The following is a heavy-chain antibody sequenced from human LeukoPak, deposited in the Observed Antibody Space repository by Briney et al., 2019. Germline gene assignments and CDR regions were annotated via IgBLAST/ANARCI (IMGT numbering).Heavy chain of an antibody. CDR1: GFTFSSYA. CDR2: ISGSGGST. CDR3: ANSYDSIGYYYGATFDY. D-gene: IGHD3-22*01. J-gene: IGHJ4*02. V-gene: IGHV3-23*01. Sequence: GGSLRLSCAASGFTFSSYAMSWVRQAPGKGLEWVSAISGSGGSTYYADSVKGRFTISRDNSKNTLYLQMNSLRAEDTAVYYCANSYDSIGYYYGATFDYWGQGTLVTVSS.